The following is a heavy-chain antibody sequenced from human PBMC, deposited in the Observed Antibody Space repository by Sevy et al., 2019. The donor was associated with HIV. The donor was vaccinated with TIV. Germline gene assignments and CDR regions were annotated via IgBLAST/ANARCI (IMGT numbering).Heavy chain of an antibody. D-gene: IGHD6-13*01. CDR2: IYNGGST. CDR1: GFTVSSNY. J-gene: IGHJ6*04. V-gene: IGHV3-66*02. Sequence: GGSLRLSCAASGFTVSSNYMNWVRQAPGKGLEWVSVIYNGGSTYYADSVKGRFTISRDNSKNTLYLQMNSLRAEDAAVYYCARDGGSRGMDVWGKGTMVTVSS. CDR3: ARDGGSRGMDV.